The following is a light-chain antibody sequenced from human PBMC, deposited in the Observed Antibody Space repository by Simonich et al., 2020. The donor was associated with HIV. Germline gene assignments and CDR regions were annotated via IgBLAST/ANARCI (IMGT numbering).Light chain of an antibody. Sequence: DIQMTQSPSSLSASVGDRVTITCQASHDIRKYLNWYQQKQGKAPKLLIYDASNLETGVPSRFSGSGSGTDFTLTISSLQPEDFATYYCQQANSFPYTFGQGTKLEIK. J-gene: IGKJ2*01. CDR1: HDIRKY. CDR2: DAS. CDR3: QQANSFPYT. V-gene: IGKV1-33*01.